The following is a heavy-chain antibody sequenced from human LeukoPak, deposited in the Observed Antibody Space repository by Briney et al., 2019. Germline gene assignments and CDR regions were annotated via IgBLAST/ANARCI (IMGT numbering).Heavy chain of an antibody. V-gene: IGHV3-7*01. J-gene: IGHJ4*02. Sequence: GGSLRLSCAASGFTFSSYAMSWVRQAPGKGLEWVANIKQDGSEKYYVDSVKGRFTISGDNAKNSLYLQMNSLRAEDTAVYYCTRSYDYWGQGTLVTVSP. CDR1: GFTFSSYA. CDR3: TRSYDY. CDR2: IKQDGSEK.